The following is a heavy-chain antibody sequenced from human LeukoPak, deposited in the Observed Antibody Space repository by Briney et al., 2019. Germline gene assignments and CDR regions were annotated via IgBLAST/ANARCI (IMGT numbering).Heavy chain of an antibody. CDR2: INHSGST. V-gene: IGHV4-34*01. CDR3: AREVGGEASPLLLWFGELLSYYFDY. Sequence: PSETLSLTCAVYGGSFSGYYWSWIRQPPGKGLEWIGEINHSGSTNYNPSLKSRVTISVDTSKNQFSLKLSSVTAADTAVYYCAREVGGEASPLLLWFGELLSYYFDYWGQGTLVTVSS. J-gene: IGHJ4*02. D-gene: IGHD3-10*01. CDR1: GGSFSGYY.